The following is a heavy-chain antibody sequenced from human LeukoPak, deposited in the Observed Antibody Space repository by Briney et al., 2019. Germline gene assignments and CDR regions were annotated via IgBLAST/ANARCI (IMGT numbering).Heavy chain of an antibody. Sequence: ASVKVSCKASGGTFSSYAISWVRQAPGQGLEWMGRIIPIFGTANYAQKFQGRVTITTDESTSTAYMELSSLRSEDTAVYYCARDLPGGSPYNWFDPWGQGTLVTVSS. CDR3: ARDLPGGSPYNWFDP. V-gene: IGHV1-69*05. D-gene: IGHD3-10*01. CDR1: GGTFSSYA. J-gene: IGHJ5*02. CDR2: IIPIFGTA.